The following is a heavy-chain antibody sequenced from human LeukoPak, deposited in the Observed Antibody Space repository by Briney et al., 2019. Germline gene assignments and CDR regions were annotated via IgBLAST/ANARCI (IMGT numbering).Heavy chain of an antibody. CDR2: INHSGST. D-gene: IGHD4-17*01. Sequence: SETLSLTCAVYGGSFSDYYWSWIRQPPEKGLEWIVEINHSGSTNYNPSLKSRVTISVDRSKNQFSLKLSSVTAADTAVYYCARQNYGDYLYWYFDLGGRGPLFTVPS. CDR1: GGSFSDYY. V-gene: IGHV4-34*01. J-gene: IGHJ2*01. CDR3: ARQNYGDYLYWYFDL.